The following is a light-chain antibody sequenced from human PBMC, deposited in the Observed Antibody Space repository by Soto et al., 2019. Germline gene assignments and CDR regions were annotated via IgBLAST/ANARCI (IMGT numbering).Light chain of an antibody. CDR2: DVS. J-gene: IGLJ2*01. CDR1: SSDVGGYNY. CDR3: SSYTSSSTRLV. V-gene: IGLV2-14*03. Sequence: QSVLTQPASVSGSPGQSITISCTGTSSDVGGYNYDSWYQHHPDKDPKLMIYDVSNRPSGVSNRFSGSKSGNTASLNISGLQAADEATYYCSSYTSSSTRLVFGGGTKVTAL.